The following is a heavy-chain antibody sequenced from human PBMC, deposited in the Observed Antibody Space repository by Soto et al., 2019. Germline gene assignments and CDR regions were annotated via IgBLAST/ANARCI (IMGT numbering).Heavy chain of an antibody. CDR2: MYYSGST. Sequence: QVQLQESGPGLVKPSQTLSLTCTVSGGSISSGGYYWSWIRQHPGKGLEWIGYMYYSGSTYYNPSLKSRATISVDTSKNQFSLKLSSVTAADTAVYYCAIGSTSLGMDVWGQGTTVTVSS. CDR1: GGSISSGGYY. CDR3: AIGSTSLGMDV. V-gene: IGHV4-31*03. J-gene: IGHJ6*02. D-gene: IGHD2-2*01.